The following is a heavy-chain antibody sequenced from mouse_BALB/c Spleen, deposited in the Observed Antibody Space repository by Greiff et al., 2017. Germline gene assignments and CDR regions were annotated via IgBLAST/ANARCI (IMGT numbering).Heavy chain of an antibody. CDR3: THYYGRGGAWFAY. J-gene: IGHJ3*01. CDR1: GFNIKDYY. CDR2: IDPENGDT. D-gene: IGHD1-1*01. V-gene: IGHV14-4*02. Sequence: EVKLVESGAELVRSGASVKLSCTASGFNIKDYYMHWVKQRPEQGLEWIGWIDPENGDTEYAPKFQGKATMTADTSSNTAYRQLSSLTSEDTAVCYCTHYYGRGGAWFAYWGQGTLVTVSA.